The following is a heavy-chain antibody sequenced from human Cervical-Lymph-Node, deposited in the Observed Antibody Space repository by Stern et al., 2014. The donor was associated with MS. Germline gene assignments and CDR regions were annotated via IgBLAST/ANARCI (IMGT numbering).Heavy chain of an antibody. CDR2: INYNGGST. Sequence: EVHLVESGGGVVRPGGSLRVSCKASGFIFADYGMSWVRQVPGQGLEWVGCINYNGGSTDYAASEKVRFTISRAIAKNALYLRMNSLRVEDTAVYHCARACGTGGICYSFPFDGMDVWGQGTTVTVSS. CDR1: GFIFADYG. CDR3: ARACGTGGICYSFPFDGMDV. J-gene: IGHJ6*02. D-gene: IGHD2-8*02. V-gene: IGHV3-20*01.